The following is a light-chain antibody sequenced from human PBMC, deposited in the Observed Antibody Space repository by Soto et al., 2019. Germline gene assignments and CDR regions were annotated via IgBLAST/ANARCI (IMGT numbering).Light chain of an antibody. Sequence: EIELTQSPCTLSLSPGERATLSCRASQSVSSSYLAWYQQKPGQAPRLLIYGASSMATGIPDRFSGSGSGTDFTLTISRLEPEDFAVYYCQQNGSSPRTFGQGTQLEIK. CDR1: QSVSSSY. V-gene: IGKV3-20*01. J-gene: IGKJ1*01. CDR3: QQNGSSPRT. CDR2: GAS.